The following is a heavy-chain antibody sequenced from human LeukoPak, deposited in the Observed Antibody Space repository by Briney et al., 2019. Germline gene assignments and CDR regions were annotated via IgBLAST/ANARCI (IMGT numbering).Heavy chain of an antibody. CDR3: ARGPLYCSSTSCYTDAFDI. J-gene: IGHJ3*02. CDR2: INHSGST. D-gene: IGHD2-2*02. V-gene: IGHV4-34*01. Sequence: NPSETLSLTCAVYGGSFSGYYWSWIRQPPGKGLEWIGEINHSGSTNYNPSLKSRVTISVDTSKNQFSLKLSSVTAADTAVYYCARGPLYCSSTSCYTDAFDIWGQGTMVTVSS. CDR1: GGSFSGYY.